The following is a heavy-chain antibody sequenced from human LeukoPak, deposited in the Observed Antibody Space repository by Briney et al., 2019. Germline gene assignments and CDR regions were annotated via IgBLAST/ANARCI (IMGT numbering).Heavy chain of an antibody. Sequence: GGSLRLSCAASGFTFSSYAMHWVRQAPGKGLEYVSAISSNGGSTYYANSVKGRFTISRDNSKNTLYLQMGSLGAEDMAVYYCARVRSSSWYYYYYYMDVWGKGTTVTISS. V-gene: IGHV3-64*01. J-gene: IGHJ6*03. D-gene: IGHD6-13*01. CDR2: ISSNGGST. CDR1: GFTFSSYA. CDR3: ARVRSSSWYYYYYYMDV.